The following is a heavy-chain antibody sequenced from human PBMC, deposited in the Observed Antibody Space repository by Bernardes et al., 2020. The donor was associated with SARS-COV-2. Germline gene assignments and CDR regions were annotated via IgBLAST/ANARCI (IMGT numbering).Heavy chain of an antibody. CDR1: GFTVSSKY. V-gene: IGHV3-53*01. D-gene: IGHD3-3*01. J-gene: IGHJ3*02. CDR2: IQSGGYT. Sequence: GGSLRLSCAVSGFTVSSKYMTWVRQAPGKGLEWVSVIQSGGYTNYADSVKGRFTVSRDTSENTLYLQMNSLRAEDTAIYYCAKGSFGVELLHAFDIWGQGTMVTVSS. CDR3: AKGSFGVELLHAFDI.